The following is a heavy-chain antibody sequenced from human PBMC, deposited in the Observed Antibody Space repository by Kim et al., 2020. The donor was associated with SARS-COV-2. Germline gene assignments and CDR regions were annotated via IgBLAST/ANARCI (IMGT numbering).Heavy chain of an antibody. V-gene: IGHV4-59*13. D-gene: IGHD3-10*02. Sequence: SETLSLTCTVSGGSISSYYWSWIRQPPGKGLEWIGYIYYSGSTNYNPSLKSRVTISVDTSKNQFSLKLSSVTAADTAAYYCAMSDEGGYYYGMDVWGQGTTVTVSS. CDR2: IYYSGST. CDR3: AMSDEGGYYYGMDV. CDR1: GGSISSYY. J-gene: IGHJ6*02.